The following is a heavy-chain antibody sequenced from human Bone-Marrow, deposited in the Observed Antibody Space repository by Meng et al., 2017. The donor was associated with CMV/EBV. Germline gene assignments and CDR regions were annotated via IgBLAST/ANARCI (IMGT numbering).Heavy chain of an antibody. CDR1: EYLFTHYG. V-gene: IGHV5-10-1*01. J-gene: IGHJ5*02. Sequence: SCKWAEYLFTHYGIGWVRQMPGTGLEWMGRIDHSDSYTNYSPSSQGHVTVSADKSISTAYLQWSSLKASDTAIYYCAILRDNWFDPWGQGTLVTVS. CDR2: IDHSDSYT. CDR3: AILRDNWFDP. D-gene: IGHD3-16*01.